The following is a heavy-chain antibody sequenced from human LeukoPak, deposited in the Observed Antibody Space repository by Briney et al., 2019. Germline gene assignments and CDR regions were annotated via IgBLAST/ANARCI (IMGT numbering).Heavy chain of an antibody. CDR1: GYSFTSYW. V-gene: IGHV5-51*01. CDR2: IYPGDSDT. CDR3: ARRERYCSGGSCYSFDY. J-gene: IGHJ4*02. Sequence: GESLKISCKGSGYSFTSYWIGWVRQMPGKGLEWMGIIYPGDSDTRYSPSFQGQVTISADKSISTAYLQWSSPKASDTAMYYCARRERYCSGGSCYSFDYWGQGTLVTVSS. D-gene: IGHD2-15*01.